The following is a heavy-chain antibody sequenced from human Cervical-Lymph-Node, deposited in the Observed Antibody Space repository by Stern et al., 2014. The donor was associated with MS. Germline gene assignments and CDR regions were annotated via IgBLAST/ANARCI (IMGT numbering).Heavy chain of an antibody. J-gene: IGHJ4*02. D-gene: IGHD1-26*01. V-gene: IGHV3-74*01. CDR3: ARARMGASGLIDY. Sequence: EVQLVESGGGLVQPGGSLRLSCAASGFTFSSCWMHWVRQAPGKGLVWVSRISSDGTSTSYADSVKGRFTISRDDAKNTLYLQMNSLRAEDTAVYYCARARMGASGLIDYWGQGSLVTVSS. CDR2: ISSDGTST. CDR1: GFTFSSCW.